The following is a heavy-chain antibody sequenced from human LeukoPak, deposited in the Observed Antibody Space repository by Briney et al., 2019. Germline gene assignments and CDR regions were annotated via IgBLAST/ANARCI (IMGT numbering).Heavy chain of an antibody. CDR1: GYTFTSYG. CDR3: ARDGGDGYHFDY. CDR2: ISAYNGNT. J-gene: IGHJ4*02. V-gene: IGHV1-18*01. D-gene: IGHD5-24*01. Sequence: ASVKVSCKASGYTFTSYGISWVRQAPGQGLEWMGWISAYNGNTNYAQKFQGRVTMTRDTSISTAYMELSRLRSDDTAVYYCARDGGDGYHFDYWGQGTLVTVSS.